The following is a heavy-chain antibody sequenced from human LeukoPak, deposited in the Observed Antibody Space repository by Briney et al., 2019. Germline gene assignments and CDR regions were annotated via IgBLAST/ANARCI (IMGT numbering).Heavy chain of an antibody. CDR1: GFTFSSNS. CDR2: ISSSSSYI. V-gene: IGHV3-21*01. J-gene: IGHJ6*02. Sequence: GGSLRVSCAASGFTFSSNSMNCVRQAPGKGLEWVSSISSSSSYICYADSVKGRFTISRDNAKNSLYLQMNSLRAEDTAVYYCATGQGHGMDDWGQGTTVTVSS. CDR3: ATGQGHGMDD.